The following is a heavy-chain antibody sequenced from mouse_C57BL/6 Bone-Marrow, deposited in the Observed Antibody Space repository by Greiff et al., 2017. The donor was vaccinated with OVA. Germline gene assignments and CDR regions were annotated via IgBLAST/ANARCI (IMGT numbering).Heavy chain of an antibody. CDR3: ARAYYSNLYAMDY. V-gene: IGHV5-4*03. J-gene: IGHJ4*01. D-gene: IGHD2-5*01. Sequence: EVMLVESGGGLVKPGGSLKLSCAASGFTFSSYAMSWVRQTPEKSLEWVATISDGGSYTYYPDNVKGRFTISRDNAKNNLYLQMSHLKSEDTAMYYCARAYYSNLYAMDYWGQGTSVTVSS. CDR2: ISDGGSYT. CDR1: GFTFSSYA.